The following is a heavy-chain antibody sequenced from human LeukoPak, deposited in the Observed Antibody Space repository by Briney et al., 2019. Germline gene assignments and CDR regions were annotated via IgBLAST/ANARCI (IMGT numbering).Heavy chain of an antibody. D-gene: IGHD2-15*01. J-gene: IGHJ4*02. CDR1: GGTFSSYA. V-gene: IGHV1-69*04. Sequence: SVKLSCKASGGTFSSYAISWVRQAPGQGLEWMGRIIPILGIANYAQKLQGRVTITADKSTSTAYMELSSLRSEDTAVYYCARDSCSGGSCYGGYWGQGTLVTVSS. CDR3: ARDSCSGGSCYGGY. CDR2: IIPILGIA.